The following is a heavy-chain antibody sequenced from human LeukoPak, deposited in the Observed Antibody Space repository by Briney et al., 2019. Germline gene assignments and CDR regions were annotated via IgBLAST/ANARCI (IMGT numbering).Heavy chain of an antibody. CDR2: IKPDESEK. D-gene: IGHD1-26*01. J-gene: IGHJ4*02. Sequence: GGSLRPSCAASGFTFSTYWMNWVRQAPGKGLEWVANIKPDESEKYFVDSVKGRFTISRDNAKNSLYLQMNSLRAEDTAVYYCLRSGGYWGQGTPVTVSS. CDR3: LRSGGY. V-gene: IGHV3-7*01. CDR1: GFTFSTYW.